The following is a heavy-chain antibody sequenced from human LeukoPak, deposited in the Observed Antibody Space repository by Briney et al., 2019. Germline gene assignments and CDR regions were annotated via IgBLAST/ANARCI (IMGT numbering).Heavy chain of an antibody. Sequence: SETLSLTCTVSGVSISSDYWTWVRQPPGKGLEWIGYIHYRGSTSYNPSLKSRVTISVDTSKNQSSLQLTSVTSADTAVYYCARDAGATAYWGQGALVTVSS. V-gene: IGHV4-59*01. CDR2: IHYRGST. D-gene: IGHD4/OR15-4a*01. J-gene: IGHJ4*02. CDR3: ARDAGATAY. CDR1: GVSISSDY.